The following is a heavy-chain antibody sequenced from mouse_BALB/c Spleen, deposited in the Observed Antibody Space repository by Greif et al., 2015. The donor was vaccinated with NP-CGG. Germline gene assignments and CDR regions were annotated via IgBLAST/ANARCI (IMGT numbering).Heavy chain of an antibody. CDR3: ARDYGSSYGDFDY. CDR2: IDPENGNT. Sequence: VQLQQSGAELVRPGALVKLSCKASGFNIKDYYMHWVKQRPEQGLEWIGWIDPENGNTVYDPKFQGKASITAGTSSNTAYLQLSSLTSEDTAVYYCARDYGSSYGDFDYWGQGTTLTVSS. CDR1: GFNIKDYY. J-gene: IGHJ2*01. V-gene: IGHV14-1*02. D-gene: IGHD1-1*01.